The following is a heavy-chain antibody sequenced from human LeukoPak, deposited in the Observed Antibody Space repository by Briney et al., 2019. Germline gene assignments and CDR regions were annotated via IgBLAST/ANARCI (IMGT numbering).Heavy chain of an antibody. D-gene: IGHD3-10*01. J-gene: IGHJ6*04. Sequence: SETLSLTCTVSGGSISSGGYYWSWIRQHPGKGREWIGYIYYNGSTDYNPPLKSRVTISVDTSKNQFSLKLSSVTAADTAVYYCASMGGSVRGGYYYGMDVWGKGTTVTVSS. CDR3: ASMGGSVRGGYYYGMDV. V-gene: IGHV4-31*03. CDR1: GGSISSGGYY. CDR2: IYYNGST.